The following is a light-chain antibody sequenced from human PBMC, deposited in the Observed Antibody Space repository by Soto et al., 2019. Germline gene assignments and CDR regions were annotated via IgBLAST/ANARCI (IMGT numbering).Light chain of an antibody. CDR3: LLSYSGTRVL. CDR1: TGPVTSGHY. CDR2: DTD. V-gene: IGLV7-46*01. Sequence: QTVVTQEPSVTVSPGGTVTLTCGSTTGPVTSGHYPYWLQQKPGQAPTTLIYDTDNKNSWTPARFAGSILGGKAVLTLSGAQPEDEADYYCLLSYSGTRVLFGAGTKRTVL. J-gene: IGLJ2*01.